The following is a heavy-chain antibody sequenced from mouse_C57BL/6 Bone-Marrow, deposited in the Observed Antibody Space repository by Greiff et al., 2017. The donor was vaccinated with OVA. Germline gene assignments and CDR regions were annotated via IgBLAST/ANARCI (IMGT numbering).Heavy chain of an antibody. CDR3: ARESGNYAWFAY. J-gene: IGHJ3*01. CDR1: GYTFTSYW. Sequence: VQLQQSGAELVKPGASVKLSCKASGYTFTSYWMQWVKQRPGQGLEWIGEIDPADSYTNYHQKFKGKATLTVDTSSSTAYMQLSSLTSEDSAVYDGARESGNYAWFAYWGQGTLVTVSA. V-gene: IGHV1-50*01. D-gene: IGHD2-1*01. CDR2: IDPADSYT.